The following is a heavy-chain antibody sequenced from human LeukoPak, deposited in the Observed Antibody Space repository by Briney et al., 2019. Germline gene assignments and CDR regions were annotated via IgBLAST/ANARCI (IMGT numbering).Heavy chain of an antibody. D-gene: IGHD3-10*01. CDR1: GFTFSSYA. CDR3: AKGTNENYYGSF. V-gene: IGHV3-23*01. Sequence: GGSLRLTCAASGFTFSSYAMSWVRQAPGKGLEWVSAISGSGGSTYYADSVKGRFTISRDNSKNTLYLRMNSLRAEDTAVYYCAKGTNENYYGSFWGQGTLVTVSS. CDR2: ISGSGGST. J-gene: IGHJ4*02.